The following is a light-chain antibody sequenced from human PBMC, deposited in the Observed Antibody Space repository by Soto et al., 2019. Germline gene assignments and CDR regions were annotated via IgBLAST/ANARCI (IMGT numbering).Light chain of an antibody. J-gene: IGLJ3*02. CDR2: GTT. V-gene: IGLV1-40*01. Sequence: QSVLTQPHSVSGAPGQRITISCTGSPSNIGAGFDVHWYQQFPGTAPKLLIYGTTSRPSGVPDRFSGSQSGTSASLAITGLQAGDEADYYCQSYDTSLSGAWVFGGGTQLTVL. CDR1: PSNIGAGFD. CDR3: QSYDTSLSGAWV.